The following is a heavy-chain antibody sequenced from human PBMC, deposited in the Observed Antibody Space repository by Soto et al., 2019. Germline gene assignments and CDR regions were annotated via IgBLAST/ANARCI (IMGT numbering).Heavy chain of an antibody. V-gene: IGHV1-69*01. Sequence: QVQLVQSGAEVKKPGSSVKVSCKASGGTFGTYAFSWVRQAPGQGLEWMGGTIPPFRAANYAQKFQGRVTITADESTSTAYMELSSLRFEDTAVYYCARGIDAGWYSYYFDYWGQGTLVTVSS. D-gene: IGHD6-19*01. CDR1: GGTFGTYA. CDR2: TIPPFRAA. J-gene: IGHJ4*02. CDR3: ARGIDAGWYSYYFDY.